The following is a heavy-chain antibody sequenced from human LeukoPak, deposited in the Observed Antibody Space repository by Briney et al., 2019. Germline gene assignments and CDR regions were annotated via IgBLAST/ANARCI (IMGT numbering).Heavy chain of an antibody. CDR2: ISSSGSNI. D-gene: IGHD2-8*02. CDR1: GFTFSSYS. Sequence: PGGSLRLSCAASGFTFSSYSMNWVRQAPGKGLEWLPYISSSGSNIYYADSVQGRFTISRNNAKSSLYLQMNSLRAEDTGVYYCARSRTGFFFDQWGQGTLVTVSS. J-gene: IGHJ4*02. CDR3: ARSRTGFFFDQ. V-gene: IGHV3-48*01.